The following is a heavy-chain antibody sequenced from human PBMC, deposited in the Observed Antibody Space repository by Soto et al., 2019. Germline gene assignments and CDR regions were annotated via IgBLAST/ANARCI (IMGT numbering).Heavy chain of an antibody. Sequence: QVQLVQSGAEVKKPGSSVKVSCKASGGTFSSYTISWVRQAPGQGLEWMGRIIPILGIANYAQKFQGRVTITADKSTSTANMELSSLRSEDTAVYYCARMKCSGGSCDWYFDLWGRGTLVTVSS. J-gene: IGHJ2*01. V-gene: IGHV1-69*02. CDR1: GGTFSSYT. CDR2: IIPILGIA. CDR3: ARMKCSGGSCDWYFDL. D-gene: IGHD2-15*01.